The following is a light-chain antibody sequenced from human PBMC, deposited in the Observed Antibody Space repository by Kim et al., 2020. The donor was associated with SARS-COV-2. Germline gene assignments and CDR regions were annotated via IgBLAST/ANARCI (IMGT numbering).Light chain of an antibody. CDR1: RSDVGGYNY. CDR2: DVS. J-gene: IGLJ1*01. Sequence: GQSITLSCTGTRSDVGGYNYVSWYQQHPGKAPKLMIYDVSNRPSGVSNRFSGSKSGNTASLTISGLQAEDEADYYCSSYTSSSTLVFGTGTKVTVL. CDR3: SSYTSSSTLV. V-gene: IGLV2-14*03.